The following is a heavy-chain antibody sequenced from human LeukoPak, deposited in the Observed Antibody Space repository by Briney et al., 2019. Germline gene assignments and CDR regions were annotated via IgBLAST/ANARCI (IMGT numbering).Heavy chain of an antibody. CDR2: IHYSGST. CDR3: ARLLGSTWYFDD. D-gene: IGHD6-13*01. CDR1: GGSISSSSYY. V-gene: IGHV4-39*01. Sequence: TSETLSLTCTVSGGSISSSSYYWGWIRHPPGKGLELIGTIHYSGSTYYNPSLESRVTMSVDTSKNQFSLKLTSVTAADTAVYYCARLLGSTWYFDDWGQGTLATVSS. J-gene: IGHJ4*02.